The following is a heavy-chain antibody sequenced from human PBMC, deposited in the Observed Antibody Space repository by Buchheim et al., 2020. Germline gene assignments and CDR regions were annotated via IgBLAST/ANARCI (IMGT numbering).Heavy chain of an antibody. J-gene: IGHJ4*02. CDR2: IYTSGST. D-gene: IGHD6-13*01. CDR1: GGSISSGSYY. CDR3: ARLAAAGTDLGSIDY. Sequence: QVQLQESGPGLVKPSQTLSLTCTVSGGSISSGSYYWSWIRQPAGKGLEWIGRIYTSGSTNYNPSLKSRVTISVDPSKNQFSLKLSSVTAADTAVYYWARLAAAGTDLGSIDYWGQGTL. V-gene: IGHV4-61*02.